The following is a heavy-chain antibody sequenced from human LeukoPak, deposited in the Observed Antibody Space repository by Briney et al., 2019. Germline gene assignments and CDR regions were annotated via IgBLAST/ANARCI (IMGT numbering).Heavy chain of an antibody. V-gene: IGHV3-30*04. J-gene: IGHJ5*02. CDR3: ARDPSSNFNWFDP. Sequence: GGSLRLSCAASGFTFSSYAMHGVRQAPGKGLEWVAVISYDGSNKYYADSVKGRFTISRDNSKNTLYLQMNSLRAEDTAVYYCARDPSSNFNWFDPWGQGTLVTVSS. CDR1: GFTFSSYA. D-gene: IGHD4-11*01. CDR2: ISYDGSNK.